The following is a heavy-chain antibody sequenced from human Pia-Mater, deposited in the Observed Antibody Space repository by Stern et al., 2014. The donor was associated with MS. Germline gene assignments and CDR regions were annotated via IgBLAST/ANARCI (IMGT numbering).Heavy chain of an antibody. CDR3: ATIGGGDY. D-gene: IGHD3-16*01. Sequence: VQLLESGPGLVKPSGTLSLTCAISGDYINSSNWWSWVRQPPGKGLEWIGEIYHSGRTSYHPSLKSRVTISVVTSKNQFSLNLDSVTAADTAVYYCATIGGGDYWGQGILVTVSS. CDR1: GDYINSSNW. J-gene: IGHJ4*02. V-gene: IGHV4-4*02. CDR2: IYHSGRT.